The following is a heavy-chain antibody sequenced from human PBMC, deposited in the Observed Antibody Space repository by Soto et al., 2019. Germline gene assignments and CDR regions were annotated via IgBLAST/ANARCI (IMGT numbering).Heavy chain of an antibody. J-gene: IGHJ5*02. D-gene: IGHD2-2*01. CDR3: ARAFRGIVVVPAEQVYNWFDP. Sequence: GGSLRLSCAASGFTFSSYWMHWVRQAPGKGLVWVSRINSDGGSTSYADSVKGRFTISRDNAKNTLFLQMNSLRAEDTAVYYCARAFRGIVVVPAEQVYNWFDPWGQGTLVTVSS. CDR1: GFTFSSYW. CDR2: INSDGGST. V-gene: IGHV3-74*01.